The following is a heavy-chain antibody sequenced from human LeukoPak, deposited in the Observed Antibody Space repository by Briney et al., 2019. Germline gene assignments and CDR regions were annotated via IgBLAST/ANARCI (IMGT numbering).Heavy chain of an antibody. Sequence: GASVKVSCKASGGTFSSYAISWVRQAPGQGLEWMGGITPIFGTANYAQKFQGRVTITADESTSTAYMELSSLRSEDTAVYYCARVSQEKTKLRFLGFDYWGQGTLVTVSS. CDR1: GGTFSSYA. V-gene: IGHV1-69*13. CDR3: ARVSQEKTKLRFLGFDY. CDR2: ITPIFGTA. D-gene: IGHD3-3*01. J-gene: IGHJ4*02.